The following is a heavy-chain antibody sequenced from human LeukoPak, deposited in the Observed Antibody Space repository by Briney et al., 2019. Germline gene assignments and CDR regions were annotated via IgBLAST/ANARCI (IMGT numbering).Heavy chain of an antibody. Sequence: ASVKVSCKASGYTFTGYYMHWVRQAPGQGLEWMGWINPNSGGTNYAQKSQGRVTMTRDTSISTAYMSRLRSDDTAVYYCAMNSGSYGNLDYWGQGTLVTVSS. V-gene: IGHV1-2*02. CDR2: INPNSGGT. CDR3: AMNSGSYGNLDY. CDR1: GYTFTGYY. D-gene: IGHD1-26*01. J-gene: IGHJ4*02.